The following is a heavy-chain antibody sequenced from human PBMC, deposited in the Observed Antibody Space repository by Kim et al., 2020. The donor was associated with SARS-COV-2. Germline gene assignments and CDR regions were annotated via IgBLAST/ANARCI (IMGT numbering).Heavy chain of an antibody. Sequence: ASVKVSCKASGYTFISYGISWVRQAPGQGLEWMGWISAYNGNTNYAQKLQGRVTMTTDTSTSTAYMELRSLRSDDTAVYYCARDPLYYDILTGYDYWGQGTLVTVSS. D-gene: IGHD3-9*01. CDR2: ISAYNGNT. V-gene: IGHV1-18*01. J-gene: IGHJ4*02. CDR3: ARDPLYYDILTGYDY. CDR1: GYTFISYG.